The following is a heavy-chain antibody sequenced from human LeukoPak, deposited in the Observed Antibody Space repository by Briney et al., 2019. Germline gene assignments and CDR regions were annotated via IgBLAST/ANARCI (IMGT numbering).Heavy chain of an antibody. CDR1: GGSISSSC. Sequence: PSETLSLTCTVSGGSISSSCWSWIRQPPGKGLDWIGYIHYSGNTNSNPSPKSRVTMSVDTSNNQFSLKLTSVTAADTAVYYCARDTVGSSSTFDYWGQGTLVTVSS. CDR2: IHYSGNT. J-gene: IGHJ4*02. CDR3: ARDTVGSSSTFDY. D-gene: IGHD6-13*01. V-gene: IGHV4-59*01.